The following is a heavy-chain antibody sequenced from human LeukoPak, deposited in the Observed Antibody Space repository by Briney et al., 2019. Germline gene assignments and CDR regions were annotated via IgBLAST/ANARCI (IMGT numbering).Heavy chain of an antibody. Sequence: SVKLSCKASGGTFSSYAITWVRQAPAQGLEWMGGILPLFGTANYAQTFQGRVTITTDESTSTAYMELTSLRSEDTAVYYCARSLVVAKGFDYWGQGTLVTVSS. CDR1: GGTFSSYA. D-gene: IGHD2-21*01. J-gene: IGHJ4*02. CDR2: ILPLFGTA. V-gene: IGHV1-69*05. CDR3: ARSLVVAKGFDY.